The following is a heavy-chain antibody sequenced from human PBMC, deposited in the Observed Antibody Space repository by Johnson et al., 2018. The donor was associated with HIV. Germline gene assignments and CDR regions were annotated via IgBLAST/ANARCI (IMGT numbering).Heavy chain of an antibody. CDR1: GFTFSSYA. CDR2: ISYDGSNK. CDR3: ARGGLGDYVVAFDI. J-gene: IGHJ3*02. Sequence: VESGGGVVQPGRSLRLSCAASGFTFSSYAMHWVRQAPGKGLEWVAVISYDGSNKYYADSVKGRFTIPRDNSKNTLYLQMNSLRAEDTAVYYCARGGLGDYVVAFDIWGQGTMVTVSS. V-gene: IGHV3-30-3*01. D-gene: IGHD4-17*01.